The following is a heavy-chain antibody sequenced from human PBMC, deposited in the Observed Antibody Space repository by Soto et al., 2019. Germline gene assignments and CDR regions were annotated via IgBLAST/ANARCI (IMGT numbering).Heavy chain of an antibody. J-gene: IGHJ4*02. CDR1: GFTFSSYA. V-gene: IGHV3-23*01. D-gene: IGHD3-10*01. Sequence: GGSLRLSCAASGFTFSSYAMSWVRQAPGKGLEWVSAISGSGGSTYYADSVKGRFTTSRDNSKNTLYLQMNSLRAEDTAVYYCAKADPLGYYGSGSSPPPDYWGQGTLVTVSS. CDR2: ISGSGGST. CDR3: AKADPLGYYGSGSSPPPDY.